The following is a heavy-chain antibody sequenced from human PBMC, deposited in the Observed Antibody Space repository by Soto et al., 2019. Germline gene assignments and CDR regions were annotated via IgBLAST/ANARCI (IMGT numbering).Heavy chain of an antibody. V-gene: IGHV3-48*01. CDR2: ISSSSSVI. J-gene: IGHJ6*03. Sequence: EVQLVESGGGLVQPGGSLRLSCATSGFILSDCAMNWVRQAPGKGLELVSYISSSSSVIDYADSVKGRFTVSRDNARNSLYLQMISLRAEDTAVYYCARDISWGSNWYYYMDVWGKGTTVTVSS. CDR3: ARDISWGSNWYYYMDV. CDR1: GFILSDCA. D-gene: IGHD7-27*01.